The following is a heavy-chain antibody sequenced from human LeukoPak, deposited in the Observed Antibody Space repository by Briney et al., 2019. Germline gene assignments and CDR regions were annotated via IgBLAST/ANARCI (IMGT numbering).Heavy chain of an antibody. V-gene: IGHV1-69*04. CDR3: ARDCPNYHSSGYYFDY. D-gene: IGHD3-22*01. J-gene: IGHJ4*02. CDR2: IIPILGIA. CDR1: GGTFSSYT. Sequence: SVKVSCKASGGTFSSYTISWVRQAPGQGLEWMGRIIPILGIANYAQKFQGRVTITADKSTSTAYMELSSLRSEDTAVYYCARDCPNYHSSGYYFDYWGQGTLVTVSS.